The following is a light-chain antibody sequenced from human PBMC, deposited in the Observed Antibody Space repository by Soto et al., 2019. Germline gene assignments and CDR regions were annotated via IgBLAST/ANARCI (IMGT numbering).Light chain of an antibody. CDR1: SSNIGSNT. CDR3: ATWDDSLNGDV. V-gene: IGLV1-44*01. CDR2: TNN. Sequence: QSVLTQAPSVSGTPGQRVTISCSGSSSNIGSNTVNWYRRLPGTAPKLLIYTNNQRPSGVPDRFSGSKSGTSASLAVSGLQSDDEADYYCATWDDSLNGDVFGTGTKLTVL. J-gene: IGLJ1*01.